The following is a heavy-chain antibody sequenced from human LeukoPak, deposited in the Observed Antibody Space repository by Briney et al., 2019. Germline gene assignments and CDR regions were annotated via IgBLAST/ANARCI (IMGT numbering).Heavy chain of an antibody. CDR1: GGSFSGYY. CDR2: INHSGST. Sequence: PSETLSLTCAVYGGSFSGYYWSWIRPPPGKGLEWIGEINHSGSTNYNPSLKSRVTISVDTSKNQFSLKLSSVTAADTAVYYCARGSTYDFWSGYYFFDYWGQGTQVTVSS. V-gene: IGHV4-34*01. J-gene: IGHJ4*02. D-gene: IGHD3-3*01. CDR3: ARGSTYDFWSGYYFFDY.